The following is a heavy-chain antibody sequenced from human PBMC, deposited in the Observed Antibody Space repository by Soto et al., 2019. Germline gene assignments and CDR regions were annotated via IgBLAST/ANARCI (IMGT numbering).Heavy chain of an antibody. D-gene: IGHD3-9*01. CDR2: IIPIFGTA. J-gene: IGHJ4*03. CDR1: GGTFSSYA. CDR3: ARTVLRYFDWLFYYFDY. Sequence: QVQLVQSGAEVKKPGSSVKVSCKASGGTFSSYAISWVRQAPGQGLEWMGGIIPIFGTANYAQKFQGRVTITADESTSTAYMELSSLRSEDTAVYYCARTVLRYFDWLFYYFDYWGQGTTVTVSS. V-gene: IGHV1-69*01.